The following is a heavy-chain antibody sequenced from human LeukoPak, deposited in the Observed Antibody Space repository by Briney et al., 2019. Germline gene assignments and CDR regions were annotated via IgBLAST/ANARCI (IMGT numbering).Heavy chain of an antibody. Sequence: ASVKVSCKASGYTFTSYDINWVRQATGQGLEWMGWMNPNSGNTGYAQKFQGRVTMTRNTSISTAYMEPSSLRSEDTAVYYCARDIGYCSGGSCYHAFDIWGQGTMVTVSS. CDR2: MNPNSGNT. D-gene: IGHD2-15*01. CDR3: ARDIGYCSGGSCYHAFDI. V-gene: IGHV1-8*01. CDR1: GYTFTSYD. J-gene: IGHJ3*02.